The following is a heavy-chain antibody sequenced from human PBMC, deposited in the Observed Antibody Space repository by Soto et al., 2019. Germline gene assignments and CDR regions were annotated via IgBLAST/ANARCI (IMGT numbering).Heavy chain of an antibody. CDR1: GFTFSDYN. CDR3: AREGYDSSGYYEHFDF. Sequence: EVHLVESGGDLVQPGGSLRLTCAASGFTFSDYNMNWVRQAPGKGPEWISFISGSGDTIYYADSVKGRFTISRYNAKTSLSLHMKNLRDEDTAVYYCAREGYDSSGYYEHFDFWGQGSLVTVSS. J-gene: IGHJ4*02. V-gene: IGHV3-48*02. D-gene: IGHD3-22*01. CDR2: ISGSGDTI.